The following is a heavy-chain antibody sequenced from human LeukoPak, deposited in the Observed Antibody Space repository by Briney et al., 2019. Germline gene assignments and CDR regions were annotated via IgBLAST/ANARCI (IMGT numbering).Heavy chain of an antibody. D-gene: IGHD4/OR15-4a*01. J-gene: IGHJ4*02. CDR2: INTDGSTT. CDR3: ARDLDYKLDY. V-gene: IGHV3-74*01. Sequence: GGSLRLSCAASGFTLSSYLMHWVRQAPGKGLVWVSRINTDGSTTNYADSVKGRFTISRDNAKNTLYLQMNSLRVEDTAVYYCARDLDYKLDYWGQGTLVTVSS. CDR1: GFTLSSYL.